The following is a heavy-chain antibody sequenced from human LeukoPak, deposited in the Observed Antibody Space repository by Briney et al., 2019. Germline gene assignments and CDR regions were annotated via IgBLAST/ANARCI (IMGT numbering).Heavy chain of an antibody. D-gene: IGHD3-9*01. CDR3: ARQGGYDILTGYYTEDGEEIDY. V-gene: IGHV4-61*02. CDR1: GGSISSGSYY. Sequence: SETLSLTCTVSGGSISSGSYYWSWIRQPAGKGLEWIGRIYTSGSTYYNPSLKSRVTISVDTSKNQFSLKLSSVTAADTAVYYCARQGGYDILTGYYTEDGEEIDYWGQGTLVTVSS. J-gene: IGHJ4*02. CDR2: IYTSGST.